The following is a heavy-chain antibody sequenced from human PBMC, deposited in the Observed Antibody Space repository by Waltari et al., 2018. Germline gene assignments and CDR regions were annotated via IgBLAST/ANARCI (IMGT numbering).Heavy chain of an antibody. CDR3: ARDDGCSSTSCISSWLAYYYYGMDV. J-gene: IGHJ6*02. D-gene: IGHD2-2*01. Sequence: QVQLVESGGGVVQPGRSLRLSCAASGFTFSSYGMHWVRQAPGKGLEWVGVIWYDGWYKYYADSVKGRFTISRDKSKNTLYLQRNSLRAEDTAVYYCARDDGCSSTSCISSWLAYYYYGMDVWGQGTTVTVSS. V-gene: IGHV3-33*01. CDR1: GFTFSSYG. CDR2: IWYDGWYK.